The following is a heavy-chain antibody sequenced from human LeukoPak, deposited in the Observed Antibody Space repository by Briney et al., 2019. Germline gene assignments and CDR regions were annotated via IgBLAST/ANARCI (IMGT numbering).Heavy chain of an antibody. CDR1: GFTFSSYA. J-gene: IGHJ4*02. Sequence: GGSLRLSCTASGFTFSSYAMHWVRQAPGKGLEWVAVISYDGSNKYYADSVKGRFTISRDNSKNTLYLQMNSLRAEDTAVYYCARAYGDYADFDYWGQGTLVTVSS. CDR2: ISYDGSNK. CDR3: ARAYGDYADFDY. D-gene: IGHD4-17*01. V-gene: IGHV3-30-3*01.